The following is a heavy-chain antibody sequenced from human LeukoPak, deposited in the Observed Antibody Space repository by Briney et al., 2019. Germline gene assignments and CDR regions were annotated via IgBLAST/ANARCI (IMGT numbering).Heavy chain of an antibody. Sequence: ASVKVSCKGSGYTFTSYGISWVRQAPGQGLEWMGWISVYNVNTNYAQKFQGRVTMTRDTSISTAYMELSRLRSDDTAVYYCARTWNSRGPLLWFGELSPNWFDPWGQGTLVTVSS. CDR3: ARTWNSRGPLLWFGELSPNWFDP. CDR2: ISVYNVNT. J-gene: IGHJ5*02. CDR1: GYTFTSYG. V-gene: IGHV1-18*01. D-gene: IGHD3-10*01.